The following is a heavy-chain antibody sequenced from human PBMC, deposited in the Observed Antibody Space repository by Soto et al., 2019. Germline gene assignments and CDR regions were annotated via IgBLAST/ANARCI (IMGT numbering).Heavy chain of an antibody. Sequence: QAQLVESGGGVVQPGRSLRLSCAASGFTFSSSAMHWVRQAPGKGLDWVAVISYDGNTKYYEDSVRGRFSISRDNSNEPLVLQMNSLRPGEKGLFFLAKDKLFRGGWTAEKEVWGQRTTVHVPS. D-gene: IGHD6-19*01. CDR1: GFTFSSSA. CDR2: ISYDGNTK. J-gene: IGHJ6*02. V-gene: IGHV3-30-3*02. CDR3: AKDKLFRGGWTAEKEV.